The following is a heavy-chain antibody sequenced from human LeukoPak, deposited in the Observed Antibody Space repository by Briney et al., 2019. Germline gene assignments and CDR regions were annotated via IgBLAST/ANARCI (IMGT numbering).Heavy chain of an antibody. CDR1: GFTFSSYS. V-gene: IGHV3-21*01. CDR2: ISSSSSYI. CDR3: ARDAIYSSSSVPANWFDP. J-gene: IGHJ5*02. Sequence: GGSLRLSCAASGFTFSSYSMNWVRQAPGKGLEWVSSISSSSSYIYYADSVKGRFTISRDNAKNSLYLQMNSLRAEDTAVYYCARDAIYSSSSVPANWFDPWGQGTLVIVSS. D-gene: IGHD6-6*01.